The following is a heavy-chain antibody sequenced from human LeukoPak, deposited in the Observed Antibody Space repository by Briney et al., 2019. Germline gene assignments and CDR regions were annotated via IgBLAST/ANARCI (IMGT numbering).Heavy chain of an antibody. D-gene: IGHD1-26*01. V-gene: IGHV1-46*01. CDR1: GYTFISYY. CDR3: ARDDGGSYLRYFDY. CDR2: INPGGGST. J-gene: IGHJ4*02. Sequence: GASVKVSCKASGYTFISYYIHWVRQAPGQGLEWMGIINPGGGSTSRAQKFQGRVTVTRDTSTSTVYMELSSLRSEDTAVYYCARDDGGSYLRYFDYWGRGTPVTVSS.